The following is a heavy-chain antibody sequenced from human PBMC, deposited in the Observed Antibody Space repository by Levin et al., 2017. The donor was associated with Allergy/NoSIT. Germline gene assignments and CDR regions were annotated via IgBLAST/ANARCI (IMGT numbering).Heavy chain of an antibody. CDR3: AKGGFDY. J-gene: IGHJ4*02. CDR1: GFTFSSYS. CDR2: ISYDGSNK. Sequence: GGSLRLSCAASGFTFSSYSMHWVRQAPGKGLEWVAVISYDGSNKYYADSVKGRFTISRDNSKNTLYLQMNSLRAEDTAVYYCAKGGFDYWGQGTLVTVSS. V-gene: IGHV3-30*18. D-gene: IGHD3-10*01.